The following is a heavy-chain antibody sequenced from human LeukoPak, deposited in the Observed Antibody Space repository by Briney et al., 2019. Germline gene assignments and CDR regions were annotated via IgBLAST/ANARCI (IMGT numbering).Heavy chain of an antibody. CDR3: ARSVTILASYYYYYYMDV. J-gene: IGHJ6*03. CDR2: ISSSGSTI. CDR1: GFIFSSYE. V-gene: IGHV3-48*03. Sequence: GGSLRLSCAASGFIFSSYEMNWVRQAPGKGLEWVSYISSSGSTIYYADSVKGRFTISRDNAKNSLYLQMNSLRAEDTAVYYCARSVTILASYYYYYYMDVWGKGTTVTIS. D-gene: IGHD3-9*01.